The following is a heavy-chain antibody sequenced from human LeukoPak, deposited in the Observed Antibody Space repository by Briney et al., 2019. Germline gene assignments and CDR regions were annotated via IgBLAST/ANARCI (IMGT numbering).Heavy chain of an antibody. CDR2: ISGSGGSP. V-gene: IGHV3-23*01. D-gene: IGHD1-7*01. CDR3: AKRRGLELLYYYYMDV. Sequence: GGSLRLSCAASGFTFSSYAMSWVRQAPGKGLEWVSSISGSGGSPYYAGSVKGRFTISRDNSKNTLYLQMNSLRAEDTAVYYCAKRRGLELLYYYYMDVWGKGTTVTVSS. CDR1: GFTFSSYA. J-gene: IGHJ6*03.